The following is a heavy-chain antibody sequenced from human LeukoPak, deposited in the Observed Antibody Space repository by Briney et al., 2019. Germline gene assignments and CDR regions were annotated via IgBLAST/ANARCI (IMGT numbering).Heavy chain of an antibody. Sequence: SETLSLTCAVSGGSISSSNWCSWVRQPPGKGLEWIGEIYHSGSTNYNPSLKSRVTISVDKSKNQFSLKLSSVTAADTAVYYCARGSGIAVAGTNFDYWGQGTLVTVSS. J-gene: IGHJ4*02. D-gene: IGHD6-19*01. CDR2: IYHSGST. CDR3: ARGSGIAVAGTNFDY. V-gene: IGHV4-4*02. CDR1: GGSISSSNW.